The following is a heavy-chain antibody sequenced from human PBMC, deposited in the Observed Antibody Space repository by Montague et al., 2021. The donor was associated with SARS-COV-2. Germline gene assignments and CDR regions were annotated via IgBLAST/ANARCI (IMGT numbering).Heavy chain of an antibody. CDR1: GFTFSSYG. Sequence: SLRLSCAASGFTFSSYGMHWVRQAPGKGLEWVAVIWYDGSNKYYADSVKGRFTISRDNSKNTLYLQMNSLGAEDTAVYYCARIVSFYYGMDVWGQGTMVTVSS. V-gene: IGHV3-33*01. D-gene: IGHD3-16*02. J-gene: IGHJ6*02. CDR3: ARIVSFYYGMDV. CDR2: IWYDGSNK.